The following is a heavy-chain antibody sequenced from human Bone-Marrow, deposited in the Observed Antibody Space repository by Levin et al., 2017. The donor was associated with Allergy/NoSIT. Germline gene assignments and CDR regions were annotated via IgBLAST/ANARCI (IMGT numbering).Heavy chain of an antibody. Sequence: SETLSLTCTVSGGSVSSGSYYWSWIRQPPGTGLEWIAFIYHSGSTKYNPSLKSRVTISLDTSRNQFSLRLTSLTAADTAVYYCARGSYFGGLSFDCWGKGTLVTVSS. CDR3: ARGSYFGGLSFDC. D-gene: IGHD4-23*01. V-gene: IGHV4-61*01. CDR1: GGSVSSGSYY. J-gene: IGHJ4*02. CDR2: IYHSGST.